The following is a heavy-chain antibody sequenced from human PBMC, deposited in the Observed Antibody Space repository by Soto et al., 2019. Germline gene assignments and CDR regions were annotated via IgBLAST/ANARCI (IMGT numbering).Heavy chain of an antibody. Sequence: QLQLQESGPGLLRPSDTPSLTCTVSGGSISAGSYTGGWIRQPPGKGLEWIGTVSYNGGTYFNPSLKSRVTISVDASNNQFSLKLSSVTAADTAVYYCAKRGHSTSWYWFDPWGQGTLVTVSS. CDR1: GGSISAGSYT. CDR3: AKRGHSTSWYWFDP. J-gene: IGHJ5*02. V-gene: IGHV4-39*01. D-gene: IGHD2-2*01. CDR2: VSYNGGT.